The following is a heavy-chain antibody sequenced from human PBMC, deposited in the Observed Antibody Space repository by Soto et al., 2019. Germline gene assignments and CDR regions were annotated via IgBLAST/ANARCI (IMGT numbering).Heavy chain of an antibody. CDR3: ARGRTYYYGSGSYYKSWNYYYYMDV. CDR1: GVSISSYY. Sequence: PSETLSLTCTVSGVSISSYYWSWIRQPPGKGLEWIGYIYYSGSTNYNPSLKSRVTISVDTSKNQFSLKLSSVTAADTAVYYCARGRTYYYGSGSYYKSWNYYYYMDVWGKGTTVTVSS. V-gene: IGHV4-59*08. J-gene: IGHJ6*03. CDR2: IYYSGST. D-gene: IGHD3-10*01.